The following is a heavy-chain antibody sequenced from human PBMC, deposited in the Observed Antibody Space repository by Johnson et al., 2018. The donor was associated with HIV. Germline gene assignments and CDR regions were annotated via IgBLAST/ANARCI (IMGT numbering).Heavy chain of an antibody. CDR1: GFTFSSYD. V-gene: IGHV3-13*01. D-gene: IGHD3-10*01. J-gene: IGHJ3*02. CDR3: ARAPRFGRVRGSAFDI. Sequence: VQLVESGGGLVQPGGSLRLSCAASGFTFSSYDMHWVRQATGKGLEWVSAIGTAGDTYYPGSVKGRFTIYRENAKNSLYLQMNSLRAGDTAVYYCARAPRFGRVRGSAFDIWGQGTMVTVSS. CDR2: IGTAGDT.